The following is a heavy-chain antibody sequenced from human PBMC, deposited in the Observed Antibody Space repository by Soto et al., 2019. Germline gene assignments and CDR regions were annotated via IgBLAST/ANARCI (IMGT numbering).Heavy chain of an antibody. D-gene: IGHD3-16*02. V-gene: IGHV3-23*01. J-gene: IGHJ6*02. CDR3: AKDQGELSTNPDYYYYGMDV. CDR2: ISGSGGST. Sequence: PGGSLRLSCAASGFTFSSYAMSWVRQAPGKGLEWVSAISGSGGSTYYADSVKGRFTISRDNSKNTLYLQMNSLRAEDTAVYYCAKDQGELSTNPDYYYYGMDVWGQGTTVTVS. CDR1: GFTFSSYA.